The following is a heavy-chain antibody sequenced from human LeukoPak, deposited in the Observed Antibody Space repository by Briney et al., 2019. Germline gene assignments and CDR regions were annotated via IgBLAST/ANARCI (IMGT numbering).Heavy chain of an antibody. CDR3: AXXXXGYNDAYDI. Sequence: ASVKVSCKASGYTFTSYDINWVRQAPGQGLEWMGWISAYNGNTNYAQRLQGRVTMTTDTSTSTAHMELRSLRSDDTAVYYCAXXXXGYNDAYDIWGQGTMVTVSS. CDR2: ISAYNGNT. J-gene: IGHJ3*02. CDR1: GYTFTSYD. D-gene: IGHD1-1*01. V-gene: IGHV1-18*01.